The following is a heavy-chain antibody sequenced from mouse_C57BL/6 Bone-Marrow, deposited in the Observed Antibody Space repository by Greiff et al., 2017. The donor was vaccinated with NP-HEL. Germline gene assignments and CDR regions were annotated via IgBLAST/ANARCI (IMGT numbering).Heavy chain of an antibody. CDR1: GYTFTSYW. D-gene: IGHD1-1*01. CDR3: ARDGYYFAY. V-gene: IGHV1-69*01. J-gene: IGHJ3*01. Sequence: QVQLKQSGAELVMPGASVKLSCKASGYTFTSYWMHWVKQRPGQGLEWIGEIDPSDSYTNYNQKFKGKSTLTVDKSSSTAYMQLSSLTSEDSAVYYCARDGYYFAYWGQGTLVTVSA. CDR2: IDPSDSYT.